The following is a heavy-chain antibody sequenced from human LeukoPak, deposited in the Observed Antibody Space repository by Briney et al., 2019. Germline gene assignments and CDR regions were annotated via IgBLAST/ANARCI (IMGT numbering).Heavy chain of an antibody. Sequence: GASVKVSCKASGYTFTSYYIHWVRQAPGQGLAWMGIINPSGGSTSYAQKFQGRVTMTRDTSTSTVYMELSSLRSEDTAVYYCARAPTMVRGVIIRPTPLYYWGQGTLVTASS. J-gene: IGHJ4*02. CDR2: INPSGGST. CDR1: GYTFTSYY. D-gene: IGHD3-10*01. V-gene: IGHV1-46*01. CDR3: ARAPTMVRGVIIRPTPLYY.